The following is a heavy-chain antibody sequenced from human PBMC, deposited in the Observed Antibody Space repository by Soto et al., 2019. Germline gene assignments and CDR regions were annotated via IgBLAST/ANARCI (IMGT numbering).Heavy chain of an antibody. CDR2: ISAYNGNT. D-gene: IGHD3-10*01. V-gene: IGHV1-18*01. CDR3: AREYYYGSGGAY. Sequence: QVQLVQSGAEVKKPGASVKVSCKASGYTFTSYGISWVRQAPGQGLEWMGWISAYNGNTNYAQKLQGSVTTTTATSTGTAYMELRSLRSDDTAVYYWAREYYYGSGGAYWGQGTLVTVSS. J-gene: IGHJ4*02. CDR1: GYTFTSYG.